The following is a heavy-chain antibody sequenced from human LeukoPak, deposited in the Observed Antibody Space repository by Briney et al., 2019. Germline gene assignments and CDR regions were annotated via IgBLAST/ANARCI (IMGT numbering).Heavy chain of an antibody. Sequence: GGSLRLSCAASGFTVSSNYMSWVRQAPGKGLEWVSVIYSGGTTNYADSVKGRFTISRDNSKDTLFLQMNSLRAEDTAVYYCARGGYSSSWYHFDYWGQGTLVTVSS. D-gene: IGHD6-13*01. V-gene: IGHV3-53*01. CDR2: IYSGGTT. CDR1: GFTVSSNY. J-gene: IGHJ4*02. CDR3: ARGGYSSSWYHFDY.